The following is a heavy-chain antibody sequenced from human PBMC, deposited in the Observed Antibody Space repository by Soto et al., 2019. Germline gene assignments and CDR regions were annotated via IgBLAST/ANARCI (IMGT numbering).Heavy chain of an antibody. Sequence: ASVKVSCKASGYTFTGYYMHWVRQAPGQGLEWMGWINPNSGGTNYAQKFQGRVTMTRDTSISTAHMELSRLRSDDTAVYYCAREVSAPFYDILTGSYYYYGMDVWGQGTTVTVSS. CDR2: INPNSGGT. CDR3: AREVSAPFYDILTGSYYYYGMDV. CDR1: GYTFTGYY. J-gene: IGHJ6*02. V-gene: IGHV1-2*02. D-gene: IGHD3-9*01.